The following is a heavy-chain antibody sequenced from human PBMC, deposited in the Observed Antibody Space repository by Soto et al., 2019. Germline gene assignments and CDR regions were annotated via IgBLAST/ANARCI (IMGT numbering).Heavy chain of an antibody. J-gene: IGHJ4*02. Sequence: EGQLLESGGGLVQPGGSLRLSCAASGFTFSSYAMSWVRQAPGRGLEWVSSISGSGGSTYHADSVKGRFTISRDNSKNTLFLQMNSLRAEDTAVYYCARVRSSRWYFDYWGQGTLVTVSS. D-gene: IGHD6-13*01. V-gene: IGHV3-23*01. CDR2: ISGSGGST. CDR1: GFTFSSYA. CDR3: ARVRSSRWYFDY.